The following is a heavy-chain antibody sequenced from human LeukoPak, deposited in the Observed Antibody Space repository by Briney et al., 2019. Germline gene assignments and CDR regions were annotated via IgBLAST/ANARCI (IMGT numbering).Heavy chain of an antibody. J-gene: IGHJ4*02. D-gene: IGHD6-19*01. V-gene: IGHV3-30*18. CDR2: ISYDGSNK. CDR1: GFTFSSYG. Sequence: GGSLRLSCAASGFTFSSYGMHWVRQAPGKGLEWVAVISYDGSNKYYADSVKGRFTISRDNSKNTLYLQMNNLRAEDTAVYYCAKGGGYSSGWFVDYWGQGTLVTVSS. CDR3: AKGGGYSSGWFVDY.